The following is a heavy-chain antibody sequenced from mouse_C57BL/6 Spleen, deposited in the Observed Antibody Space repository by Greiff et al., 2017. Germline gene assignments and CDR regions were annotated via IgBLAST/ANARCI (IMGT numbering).Heavy chain of an antibody. CDR1: GYTFTSYD. Sequence: QVQLQQSGPELVKPGASVKLSCKASGYTFTSYDINWVKQRPGQGLEWIGWIYPRAGSTKYNEKFKGKATLTVDTSSSTAYMELHSLTSEDSAVYFCARSAHSYYSNYGYAMDYWGQGTSVTVSS. CDR2: IYPRAGST. V-gene: IGHV1-85*01. CDR3: ARSAHSYYSNYGYAMDY. D-gene: IGHD2-5*01. J-gene: IGHJ4*01.